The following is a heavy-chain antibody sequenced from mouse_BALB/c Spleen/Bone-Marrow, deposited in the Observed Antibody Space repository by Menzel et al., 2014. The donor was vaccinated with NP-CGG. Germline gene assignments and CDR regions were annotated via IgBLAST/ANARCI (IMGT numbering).Heavy chain of an antibody. Sequence: VQLKDSGAELVRPGALVKLSCKASGFNIKDYYMHWVKQRPEQGLEWIGWIDPENGNTIYDPKFQGKASITADTSSNTACLQLSSLTSEDTAVYYCAPIYDGYYVAWFAYWGQGTLVTVSA. CDR1: GFNIKDYY. CDR2: IDPENGNT. V-gene: IGHV14-1*02. D-gene: IGHD2-3*01. CDR3: APIYDGYYVAWFAY. J-gene: IGHJ3*01.